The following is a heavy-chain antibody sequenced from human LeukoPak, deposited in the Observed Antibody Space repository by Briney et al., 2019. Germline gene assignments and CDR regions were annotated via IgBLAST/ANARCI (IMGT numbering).Heavy chain of an antibody. D-gene: IGHD4-17*01. V-gene: IGHV1-2*02. Sequence: GASVKVSCKASGYTFTGHYMHWVRQAPGQELEWMGWINPNRGDTNYAQKFQDSVTMTRDTSSSTAYMELRRLTSDDTAVYYCARSSTVTNPYYYYGMDVWGQGTTVTVSS. CDR1: GYTFTGHY. CDR3: ARSSTVTNPYYYYGMDV. J-gene: IGHJ6*02. CDR2: INPNRGDT.